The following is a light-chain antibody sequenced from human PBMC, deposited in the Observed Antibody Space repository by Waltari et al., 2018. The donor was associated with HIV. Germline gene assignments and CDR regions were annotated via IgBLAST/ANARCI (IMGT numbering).Light chain of an antibody. J-gene: IGKJ1*01. CDR1: QRVSSSY. Sequence: ESVLTQSPGTLSWSPGERATLSCRASQRVSSSYLAWYQQQPGQAPRLLIYGASTRATGIPDRFSGSGSGTDFTLTISRLEPEDFAVYYCQQYGSSSWTFGQGTKVEIK. V-gene: IGKV3-20*01. CDR3: QQYGSSSWT. CDR2: GAS.